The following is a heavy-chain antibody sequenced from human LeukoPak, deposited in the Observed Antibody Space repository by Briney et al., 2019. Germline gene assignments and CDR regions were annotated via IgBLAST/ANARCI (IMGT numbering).Heavy chain of an antibody. V-gene: IGHV1-69*05. D-gene: IGHD3-22*01. CDR3: ARGGGYYYDSSDNKYYFDY. J-gene: IGHJ4*02. CDR2: IIPIFGTA. Sequence: SVKVSCKSSGSTFSSYAISWVRQAPGQGLEWMGGIIPIFGTANYAQKFQGRVTITTDESTSTAYMELSSLRSEDTAVYYCARGGGYYYDSSDNKYYFDYWGQGTLVTVSS. CDR1: GSTFSSYA.